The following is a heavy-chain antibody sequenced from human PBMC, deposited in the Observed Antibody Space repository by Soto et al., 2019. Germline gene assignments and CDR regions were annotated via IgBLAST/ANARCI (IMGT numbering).Heavy chain of an antibody. CDR1: GGSFSGYY. J-gene: IGHJ4*02. D-gene: IGHD2-15*01. CDR3: ARVDAGYCSGGSCYTFDY. CDR2: INHSGST. V-gene: IGHV4-34*01. Sequence: KPSETLSLTCAVYGGSFSGYYWSWIRQPPGKGLEWIGEINHSGSTNYNPSLKSRVTISVDTSKNQFSLKLSSVTAADTAVYYCARVDAGYCSGGSCYTFDYWGQGTLVTAPQ.